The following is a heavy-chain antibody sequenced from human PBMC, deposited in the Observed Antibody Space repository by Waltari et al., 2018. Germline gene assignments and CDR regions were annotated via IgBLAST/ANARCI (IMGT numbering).Heavy chain of an antibody. CDR1: GFTVSSNY. Sequence: EVQLVESGGGLIQPGGSLRLSCAASGFTVSSNYMSWVRQAPGKGLECVSVIYSCGSTYYADSVKGRFTISRDNSRNTLYLQMNSLRAEDTAVYYCARDPLIAAAGTDGMDVWGQGTAVTVSS. V-gene: IGHV3-53*01. D-gene: IGHD6-13*01. CDR2: IYSCGST. J-gene: IGHJ6*02. CDR3: ARDPLIAAAGTDGMDV.